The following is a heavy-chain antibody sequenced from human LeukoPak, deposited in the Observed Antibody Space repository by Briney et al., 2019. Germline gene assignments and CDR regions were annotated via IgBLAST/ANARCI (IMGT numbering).Heavy chain of an antibody. CDR2: ISYDGSNK. Sequence: PGGTLRLSCAASGFTFSSYGMHWVRQAPGKGLEWVAVISYDGSNKYYADSVKGRFTISRDNSKNTLYLQMNSLRAEDTAVYYCAKDHPSGSYYGGYYFDYWGQGTLVTVSS. CDR1: GFTFSSYG. J-gene: IGHJ4*02. D-gene: IGHD1-26*01. V-gene: IGHV3-30*18. CDR3: AKDHPSGSYYGGYYFDY.